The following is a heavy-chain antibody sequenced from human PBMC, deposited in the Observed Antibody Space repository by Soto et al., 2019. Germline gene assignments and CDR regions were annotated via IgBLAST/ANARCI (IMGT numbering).Heavy chain of an antibody. CDR3: ARGVSAGVDY. CDR1: GYSSTGLS. D-gene: IGHD1-26*01. CDR2: MQPSTGRT. J-gene: IGHJ4*02. V-gene: IGHV1-8*01. Sequence: SVEVPSKAPGYSSTGLSLNWVRQTAGQGLEWMGWMQPSTGRTGYAQKFQGRVTMTRDTSINTAYMELTTLTSDDTAFYYCARGVSAGVDYWGKGTLVTGS.